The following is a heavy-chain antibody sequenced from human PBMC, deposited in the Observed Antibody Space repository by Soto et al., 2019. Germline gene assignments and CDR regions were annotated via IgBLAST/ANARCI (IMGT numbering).Heavy chain of an antibody. V-gene: IGHV4-39*01. CDR3: ARSPSRYYDILTGRRDWFDP. D-gene: IGHD3-9*01. Sequence: PSETLSLTCTVSGGSISSSSYYWGWIRQPPGKGLEWIGSIYYSGSTYYNPSLKSRVTISVDTSKNHFSLKLSSVTAADTAVYYCARSPSRYYDILTGRRDWFDPWGQGTLVTVSS. CDR1: GGSISSSSYY. J-gene: IGHJ5*02. CDR2: IYYSGST.